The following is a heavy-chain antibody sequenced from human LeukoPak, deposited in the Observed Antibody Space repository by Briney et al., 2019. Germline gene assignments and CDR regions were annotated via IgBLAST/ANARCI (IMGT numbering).Heavy chain of an antibody. D-gene: IGHD3-22*01. Sequence: SETLSLTCTVSGGSISSYYWSWIRQPPGKGLEWIGYIYYSGSTNYNPSLKSRVTISVDTSKNQFSLKLSSVTAADTAVYYCARPQNYYDSSGYGAFDIWGQGTMVTVSS. CDR2: IYYSGST. CDR3: ARPQNYYDSSGYGAFDI. V-gene: IGHV4-59*08. CDR1: GGSISSYY. J-gene: IGHJ3*02.